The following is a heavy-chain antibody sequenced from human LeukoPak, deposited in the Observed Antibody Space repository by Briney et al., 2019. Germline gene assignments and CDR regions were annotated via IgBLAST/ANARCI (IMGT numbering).Heavy chain of an antibody. J-gene: IGHJ4*02. CDR2: IDPSDSYT. CDR3: ARHAKAYGSSCDY. CDR1: GFTFSTYW. D-gene: IGHD6-13*01. V-gene: IGHV5-10-1*01. Sequence: KPGGSLRLSCAAPGFTFSTYWMNWGRQAPGKGLEWMGSIDPSDSYTNYSPSFQGHVTISADKSFSTAYLQWTSLKASDTAMYYCARHAKAYGSSCDYWGQGTLVTVSS.